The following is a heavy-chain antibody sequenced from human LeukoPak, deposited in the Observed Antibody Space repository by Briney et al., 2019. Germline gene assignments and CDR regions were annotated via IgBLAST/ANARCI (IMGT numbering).Heavy chain of an antibody. J-gene: IGHJ4*02. D-gene: IGHD1-7*01. CDR1: GFTFSSYA. V-gene: IGHV3-23*01. CDR3: AKRVTGTILDY. Sequence: GGSLRLSCAASGFTFSSYAMSLVRQAPGKGLEGVSAISGSGGSTYYADSVNGRFTIYRDNSKNTLSLKMNSLRVEHTAVYYCAKRVTGTILDYWGQGTPVTVSS. CDR2: ISGSGGST.